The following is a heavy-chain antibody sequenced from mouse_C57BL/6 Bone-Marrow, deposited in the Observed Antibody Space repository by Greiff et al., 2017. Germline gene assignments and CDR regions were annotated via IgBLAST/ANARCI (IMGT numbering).Heavy chain of an antibody. CDR2: IYPGDGDT. J-gene: IGHJ2*01. CDR3: ARFFAGSSFDY. CDR1: GYAFSSSW. Sequence: VKLMESGPELVKPGASVKISCKASGYAFSSSWMNWVKQRPGKGLEWIGRIYPGDGDTNYNGKFKGKATLTADKSSSTAYMRLSSLTSEDSAVYFCARFFAGSSFDYWGQGTTLTVSS. V-gene: IGHV1-82*01.